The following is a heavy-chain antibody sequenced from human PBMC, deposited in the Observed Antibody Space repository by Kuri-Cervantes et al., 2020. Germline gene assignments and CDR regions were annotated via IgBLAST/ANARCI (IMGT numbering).Heavy chain of an antibody. CDR1: GGTFSSYA. CDR2: FDPEDGET. D-gene: IGHD3-16*01. V-gene: IGHV1-24*01. CDR3: ATYEMEARGTSTDYVWGSYDY. J-gene: IGHJ4*02. Sequence: ASVKVSCKASGGTFSSYAISWVRQAPGKGLEWMGGFDPEDGETIYAQKFQGRVTMTEDTSTDTAYMELSSLRSEDTAVYYCATYEMEARGTSTDYVWGSYDYWGQGTLVTVSS.